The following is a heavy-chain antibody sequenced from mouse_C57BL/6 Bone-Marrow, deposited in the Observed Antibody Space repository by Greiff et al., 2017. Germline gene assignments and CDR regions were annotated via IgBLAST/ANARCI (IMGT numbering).Heavy chain of an antibody. J-gene: IGHJ4*01. CDR2: IWSDGST. CDR3: AKIGYSYYAMDY. D-gene: IGHD2-14*01. Sequence: VKLVESGPGLVQPSQSLSITCTVSGFSLTSYGVHWVRQSPGKGLEWLGVIWSDGSTDYNAAFMSKLSITKDNSKSQVFFKMNSMQADDTAIYYCAKIGYSYYAMDYWGQGTSVTVSS. V-gene: IGHV2-5*01. CDR1: GFSLTSYG.